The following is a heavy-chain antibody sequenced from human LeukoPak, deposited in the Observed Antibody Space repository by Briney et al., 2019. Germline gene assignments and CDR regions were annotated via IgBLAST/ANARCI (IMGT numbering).Heavy chain of an antibody. CDR1: GYTFTSYG. CDR3: ARRAPNYYYYYGMDV. J-gene: IGHJ6*02. V-gene: IGHV1-18*01. Sequence: ASVKVSCKASGYTFTSYGISWVRQAPGQGLEWMGWISAYNGNTNYAQKLQGRVTMTTDTSTSTAYMELRSLRSDDTAVYYCARRAPNYYYYYGMDVWGQGTTVTVSS. CDR2: ISAYNGNT.